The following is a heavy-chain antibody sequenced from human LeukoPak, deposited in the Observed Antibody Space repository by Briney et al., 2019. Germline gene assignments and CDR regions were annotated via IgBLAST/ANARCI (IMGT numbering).Heavy chain of an antibody. CDR2: INGPATNI. J-gene: IGHJ6*03. Sequence: GGSLRLSCAASGFTFSLNEMNWVRQAPGKGLEWVSYINGPATNIFYADSVKGRFTISRDNAKNSLYLQMNSLRVEDTAVYYCATTLSGWSPPQTSYYSYYMDVWGKGTTVTISS. CDR1: GFTFSLNE. D-gene: IGHD6-19*01. CDR3: ATTLSGWSPPQTSYYSYYMDV. V-gene: IGHV3-48*03.